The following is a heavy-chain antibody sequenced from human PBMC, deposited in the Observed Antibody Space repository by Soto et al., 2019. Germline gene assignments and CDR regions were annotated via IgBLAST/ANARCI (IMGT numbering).Heavy chain of an antibody. V-gene: IGHV3-11*05. CDR3: ARDADILTGSDAFDI. Sequence: QVQLVESGGGVVKPGGSLRLSCAASGFTFSDYYMSWIRQAPGKGLEWVSYISSSSSYTNYADSVKGRFTISRDNAKNSLYLQMNSLRAEDTAVYYCARDADILTGSDAFDIWGQGTMVTVSS. D-gene: IGHD3-9*01. CDR1: GFTFSDYY. J-gene: IGHJ3*02. CDR2: ISSSSSYT.